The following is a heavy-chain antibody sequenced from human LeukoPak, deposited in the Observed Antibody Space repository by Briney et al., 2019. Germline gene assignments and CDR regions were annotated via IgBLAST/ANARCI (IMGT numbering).Heavy chain of an antibody. CDR1: GFTFSSYA. CDR3: AGLGGGVDYYCYFGMDV. J-gene: IGHJ6*02. CDR2: ISYDGSNK. D-gene: IGHD3-16*01. V-gene: IGHV3-30*04. Sequence: GGSLRLSCAASGFTFSSYAMHWVRQAPGKGLEWVAVISYDGSNKYYADSVKGRFTISRDNSKNTLYLQMNSLRAEDTAVYYCAGLGGGVDYYCYFGMDVWGQGATVTVSS.